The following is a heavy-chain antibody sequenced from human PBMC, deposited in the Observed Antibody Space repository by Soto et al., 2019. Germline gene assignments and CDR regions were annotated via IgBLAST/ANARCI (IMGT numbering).Heavy chain of an antibody. J-gene: IGHJ5*02. V-gene: IGHV4-4*02. CDR3: SSRVTDAPT. CDR1: GASISSGW. CDR2: TFYSGRT. Sequence: SETLSLTCAVSGASISSGWWTWVRQPPGKGLEWIGETFYSGRTNYNSSLNSRVTISIDKSKKQFSLNLSSVTAADTAVYYCSSRVTDAPTWGQGTLVTVSS. D-gene: IGHD3-10*01.